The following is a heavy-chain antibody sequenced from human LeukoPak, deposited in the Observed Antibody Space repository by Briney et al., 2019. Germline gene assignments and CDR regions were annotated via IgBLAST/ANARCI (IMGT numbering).Heavy chain of an antibody. V-gene: IGHV1-2*02. CDR3: AILRLSTGLWWFFDL. CDR2: INPNSGGT. Sequence: ASVKVSCKASGYTFNAYYLHWVRQAPGQGLEWMGWINPNSGGTKYAQKFQGRVTMTGDTSISTAYMELSRLRFDDTAVYYCAILRLSTGLWWFFDLWGRGTLVTVSS. J-gene: IGHJ2*01. CDR1: GYTFNAYY. D-gene: IGHD2-8*02.